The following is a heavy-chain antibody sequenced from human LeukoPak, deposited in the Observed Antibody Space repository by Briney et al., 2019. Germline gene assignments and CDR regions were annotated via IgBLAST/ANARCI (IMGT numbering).Heavy chain of an antibody. J-gene: IGHJ4*02. CDR1: GGSISSSSYY. D-gene: IGHD2-15*01. V-gene: IGHV4-61*01. Sequence: SETLSLTCTVSGGSISSSSYYWSWIRQPPGKGLEWIGYIYYSGSTNYNPSLKSRVTISVDTSKNQFSLKLSSVTAADTAVYYCAREGRGDELLCWGQGTLVTVSS. CDR2: IYYSGST. CDR3: AREGRGDELLC.